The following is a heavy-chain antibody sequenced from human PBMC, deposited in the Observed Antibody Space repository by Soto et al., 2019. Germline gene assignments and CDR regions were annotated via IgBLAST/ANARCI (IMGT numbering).Heavy chain of an antibody. J-gene: IGHJ6*02. D-gene: IGHD2-15*01. Sequence: QVQLVESGGGMLQPGGSLRLSCAASGFTISSYGMHWVRQAPGKGLEWVAVISYDGSNKYYADYVKGRFTISRDNSKKTLYLQMNSLRAEDTAVSYCAKSISVVAATPDYYYYGMDVWGQVTTVTVSS. CDR3: AKSISVVAATPDYYYYGMDV. CDR1: GFTISSYG. V-gene: IGHV3-30*18. CDR2: ISYDGSNK.